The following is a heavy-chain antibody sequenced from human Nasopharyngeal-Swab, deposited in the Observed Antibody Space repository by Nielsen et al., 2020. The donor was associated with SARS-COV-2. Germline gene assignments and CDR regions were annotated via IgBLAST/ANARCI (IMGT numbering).Heavy chain of an antibody. CDR2: ISEDGSIT. D-gene: IGHD2-2*01. V-gene: IGHV3-74*01. CDR3: ASQLGHPDS. J-gene: IGHJ4*02. Sequence: GGSLRLSCAASGFTFSSHWMHWVRQAPGKGLVWVSRISEDGSITTYADSVKDRFTISRDNAKNTLFLQMHSLRADDTAIYYCASQLGHPDSWGQGTLVTVSS. CDR1: GFTFSSHW.